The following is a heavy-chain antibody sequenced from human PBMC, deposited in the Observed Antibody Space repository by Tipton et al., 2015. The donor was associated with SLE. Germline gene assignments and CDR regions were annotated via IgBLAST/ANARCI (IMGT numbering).Heavy chain of an antibody. J-gene: IGHJ4*02. CDR2: INHSGST. CDR1: GDPISSSSYY. CDR3: ARRRAAVPFEN. Sequence: TLSLTCIVSGDPISSSSYYWSWIRQPPGKGLEWIGEINHSGSTNYNPSLKSRVTISLDTSKNQFSLKLSSVTAADTAVYYCARRRAAVPFENWGQGTLVTVSS. V-gene: IGHV4-39*07. D-gene: IGHD6-13*01.